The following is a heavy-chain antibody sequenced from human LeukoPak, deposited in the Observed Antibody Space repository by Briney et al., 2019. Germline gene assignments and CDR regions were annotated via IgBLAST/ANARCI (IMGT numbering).Heavy chain of an antibody. J-gene: IGHJ3*02. V-gene: IGHV4-4*07. Sequence: SETLSLTCTVSGGSISSYYWSWIRQPAGKGLEWIGRIYTSGSTNYNPSLKSRVTMSVDTSKNQFSLKLSSVTAADTAVYYCARDSFLAYCGGDCSVAFDIWGQGTMVTVSS. CDR3: ARDSFLAYCGGDCSVAFDI. CDR1: GGSISSYY. D-gene: IGHD2-21*02. CDR2: IYTSGST.